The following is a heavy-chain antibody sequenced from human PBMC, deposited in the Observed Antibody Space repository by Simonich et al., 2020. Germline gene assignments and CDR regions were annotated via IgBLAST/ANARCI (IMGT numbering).Heavy chain of an antibody. CDR1: GFTFSSYS. CDR2: IICGISYI. Sequence: EVQLVESGGGLVKPGGSLRLSCAASGFTFSSYSMNWVRQAPGKAREWVISIICGISYINYADSVKGRFTISRDNAKNSLYLQMNSLRAEDTAVYYCAREIEAGNAFDIWGQGTMVTVSS. J-gene: IGHJ3*02. V-gene: IGHV3-21*01. CDR3: AREIEAGNAFDI.